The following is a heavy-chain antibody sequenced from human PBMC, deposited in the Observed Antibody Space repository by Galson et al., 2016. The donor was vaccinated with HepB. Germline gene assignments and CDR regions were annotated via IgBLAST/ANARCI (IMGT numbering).Heavy chain of an antibody. D-gene: IGHD1-26*01. V-gene: IGHV3-33*08. CDR1: GFTFNTYG. Sequence: LRLSCAASGFTFNTYGMNWVRQAPGKGLEWVAVIWYDGSRKYYGDSVKGRLTISRDDSKDMLYLQMNSLRADDTAVYYCARDSGKYGIDVWGQGTTVTVSS. J-gene: IGHJ6*02. CDR2: IWYDGSRK. CDR3: ARDSGKYGIDV.